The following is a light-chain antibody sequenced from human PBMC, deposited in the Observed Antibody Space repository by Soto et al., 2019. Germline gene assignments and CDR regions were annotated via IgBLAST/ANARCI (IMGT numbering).Light chain of an antibody. V-gene: IGKV1-5*01. Sequence: DIQMTQSPSMLYAAVGDRVTISCRASQNVNIFLAWYQQKPGKAPKLLISDASTLESGVPSRFSGSGSGTEFTLTINSLQPEDFATYYCLQPNSYGWRFAQGTKVDVK. CDR3: LQPNSYGWR. CDR1: QNVNIF. J-gene: IGKJ1*01. CDR2: DAS.